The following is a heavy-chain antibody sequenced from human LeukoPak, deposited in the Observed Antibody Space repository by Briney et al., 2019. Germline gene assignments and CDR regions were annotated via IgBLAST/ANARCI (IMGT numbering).Heavy chain of an antibody. Sequence: SETLSLTCSVSGDSISTSSYYWGWIRQPPGKGLEWIGSTYHSGSTYYNPSLKSRVTISVDTSKNQFSLKLSSVTAADTAVYYCARDLDYYYWYFDLWGRGTLVTVSS. CDR3: ARDLDYYYWYFDL. CDR2: TYHSGST. D-gene: IGHD4/OR15-4a*01. V-gene: IGHV4-39*07. CDR1: GDSISTSSYY. J-gene: IGHJ2*01.